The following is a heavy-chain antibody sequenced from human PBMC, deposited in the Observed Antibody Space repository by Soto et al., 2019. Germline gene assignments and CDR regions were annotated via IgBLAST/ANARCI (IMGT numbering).Heavy chain of an antibody. D-gene: IGHD2-2*03. J-gene: IGHJ6*02. CDR1: GGTFSSYT. CDR3: ARDWMYYYGMDV. CDR2: IIPILGIA. Sequence: QVQLVQSGAEVKKPGSSVKVSCKASGGTFSSYTISWVRQAPGQGLEWMGRIIPILGIANYAQKFQGRVTITADKSTSTAYMELSSLRSEDTAVYCCARDWMYYYGMDVWGQGTTVTVSS. V-gene: IGHV1-69*08.